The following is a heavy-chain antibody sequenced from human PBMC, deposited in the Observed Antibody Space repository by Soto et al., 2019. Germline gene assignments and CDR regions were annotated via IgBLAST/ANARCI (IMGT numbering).Heavy chain of an antibody. V-gene: IGHV3-23*01. CDR1: GFTFSSYA. J-gene: IGHJ3*02. Sequence: EVQLLESGGGLVQPGGSLRLSCAASGFTFSSYAMSWVRQAPGKGLEWVSAISGSGGSTYYADSVKGRFTISRDNSKNTLYLQMYSLRAEDTAVYYCAKAVCMVRGVWDDAFDIWGQGTMVTVSS. CDR3: AKAVCMVRGVWDDAFDI. CDR2: ISGSGGST. D-gene: IGHD3-10*01.